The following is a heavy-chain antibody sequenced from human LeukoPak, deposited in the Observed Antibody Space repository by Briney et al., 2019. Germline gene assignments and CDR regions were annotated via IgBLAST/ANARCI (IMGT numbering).Heavy chain of an antibody. J-gene: IGHJ4*02. CDR3: ARDNYHDRTYYFDY. CDR2: ISSSSSYI. CDR1: GFTFSSYS. V-gene: IGHV3-21*01. D-gene: IGHD3-22*01. Sequence: GGSLRLSCAASGFTFSSYSMNWVRQAPGKGLEWVSSISSSSSYIYYADSVKGRFTISRDNAKNSLYLQMNSLRAEDTAVYHCARDNYHDRTYYFDYWGQGTLVTVSS.